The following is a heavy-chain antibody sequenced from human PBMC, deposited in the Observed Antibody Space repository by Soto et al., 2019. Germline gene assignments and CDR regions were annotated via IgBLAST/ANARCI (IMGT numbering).Heavy chain of an antibody. CDR2: INPNSGGT. V-gene: IGHV1-2*02. J-gene: IGHJ6*02. CDR3: ARDFSANNIVLMVYAIYYGMDV. CDR1: GYTFTGYY. Sequence: QVQLVQSGAEVKKPGASVKVSCKASGYTFTGYYMHWVRQAPGQGLEWMGWINPNSGGTNYAQKFQGRVTMTRDTSISTAYMELSRLRSDDTAVYYCARDFSANNIVLMVYAIYYGMDVWGQGTTVTVSS. D-gene: IGHD2-8*01.